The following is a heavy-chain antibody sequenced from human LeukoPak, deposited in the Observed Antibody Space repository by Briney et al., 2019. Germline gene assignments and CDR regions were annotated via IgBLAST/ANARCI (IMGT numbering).Heavy chain of an antibody. Sequence: PGGSLRLSCAASGFTLSSYRMHWVRQAPGKGLVWVSRIKSDGRTNYADSVKGRFTISRDNAKNTVSLQMNSLRAEDTGVYYCARAPSEIGGYYPEYFRHWGQGTLVIVSS. CDR3: ARAPSEIGGYYPEYFRH. CDR2: IKSDGRT. CDR1: GFTLSSYR. V-gene: IGHV3-74*01. D-gene: IGHD3-22*01. J-gene: IGHJ1*01.